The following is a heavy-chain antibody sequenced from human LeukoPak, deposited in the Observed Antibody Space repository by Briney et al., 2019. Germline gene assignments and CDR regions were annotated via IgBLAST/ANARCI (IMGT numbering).Heavy chain of an antibody. CDR3: AKDGGGARLNYMDV. CDR1: GFTFSSYA. CDR2: ISGSGGST. D-gene: IGHD6-6*01. Sequence: GGSLRLSCAASGFTFSSYAMSWVRQAPGKGLEWVSAISGSGGSTYYADSVKGRFTISRDNSKNTLYLQMNSLRAEDTAVYYCAKDGGGARLNYMDVWGKGTTVTVSS. V-gene: IGHV3-23*01. J-gene: IGHJ6*03.